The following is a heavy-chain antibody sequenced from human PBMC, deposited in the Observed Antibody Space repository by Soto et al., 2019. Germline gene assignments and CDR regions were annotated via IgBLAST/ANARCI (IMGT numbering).Heavy chain of an antibody. CDR3: AKDPRLVGVLPQTPQH. D-gene: IGHD1-26*01. Sequence: PGGSLRLSCAASGFTFGSYALPWVRQAPWKGLDWFSGSSGSGVITYYADSVKGRFTISRDKSKTTLYLQMDSLRAEDTAVYYCAKDPRLVGVLPQTPQHWGRRSLVNVSS. J-gene: IGHJ1*01. CDR1: GFTFGSYA. CDR2: SSGSGVIT. V-gene: IGHV3-23*01.